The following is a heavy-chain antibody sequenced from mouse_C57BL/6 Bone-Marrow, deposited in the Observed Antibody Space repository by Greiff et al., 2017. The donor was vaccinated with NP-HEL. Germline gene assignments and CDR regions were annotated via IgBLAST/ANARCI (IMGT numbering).Heavy chain of an antibody. CDR1: GYAFSSSW. CDR2: IYPGDGDT. CDR3: ASITTVVDDY. D-gene: IGHD1-1*01. Sequence: QVQLQQSGPELVKPGASVKISCKASGYAFSSSWMNWVKQRPGKGLEWIGRIYPGDGDTNHNGKVKGKATLTADKSSSTAYMQLSSLTSEDSAVYFCASITTVVDDYWGQGTTLTVSS. V-gene: IGHV1-82*01. J-gene: IGHJ2*01.